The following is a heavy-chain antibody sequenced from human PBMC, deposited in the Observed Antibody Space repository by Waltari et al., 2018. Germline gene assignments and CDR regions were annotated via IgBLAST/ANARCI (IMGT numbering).Heavy chain of an antibody. V-gene: IGHV3-7*01. CDR3: VRGFDGPNAFDI. J-gene: IGHJ3*02. CDR1: GFTFTIYG. D-gene: IGHD3-10*01. Sequence: EVQLVESGGDLVQPGGSLRLSCAACGFTFTIYGMSWVRQAPGKGLEWVANIKQDGSEKYYVDSVKGRFTISRDNAKNSVYLQMNSLRAEDTAVYYCVRGFDGPNAFDIWGQGTMVTVS. CDR2: IKQDGSEK.